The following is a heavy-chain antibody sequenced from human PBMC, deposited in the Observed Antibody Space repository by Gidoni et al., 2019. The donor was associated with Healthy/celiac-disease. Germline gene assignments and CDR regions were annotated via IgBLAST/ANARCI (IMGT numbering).Heavy chain of an antibody. CDR2: ISWNVGST. D-gene: IGHD3-9*01. V-gene: IGHV3-9*01. Sequence: EVQLVEAGGGWVQPGRSLRPSCAATGFPGDDYARHWVRQAPGKGLEWVSGISWNVGSTGYADSVQVRFTLSRDNAKISLYLQMNSLRAEDTALYYCAKDMRSDILTGYYAHPFAYWGQGTLVPVSS. CDR3: AKDMRSDILTGYYAHPFAY. J-gene: IGHJ4*02. CDR1: GFPGDDYA.